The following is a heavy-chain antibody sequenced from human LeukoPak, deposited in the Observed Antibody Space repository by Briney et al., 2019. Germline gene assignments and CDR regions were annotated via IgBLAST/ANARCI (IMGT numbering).Heavy chain of an antibody. CDR1: GFTFRTSW. D-gene: IGHD6-19*01. CDR2: INPDGNEK. V-gene: IGHV3-7*03. J-gene: IGHJ6*02. CDR3: ASTSIAVAGTFGTASYYYGMDV. Sequence: GGSLRLSCAVSGFTFRTSWMTWVRQAPGRGLERVAIINPDGNEKYYLESLKGRITISRDNAENSVHLQMNSLRAEDTAVYYCASTSIAVAGTFGTASYYYGMDVWGQGTTVTVSS.